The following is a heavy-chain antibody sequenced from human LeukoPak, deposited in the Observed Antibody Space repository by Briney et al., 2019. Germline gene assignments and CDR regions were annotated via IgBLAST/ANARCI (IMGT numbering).Heavy chain of an antibody. Sequence: GASVKVSCKASGYTFTGYYMHWVRQAPGQGLEWMGRINPNSGGTNYAQKFQGRVTMTRDTSISTAHMELSRLRSDDTAVYYCARDYDFWSGYYTASSYFDYWGQGTLVTVSS. J-gene: IGHJ4*02. CDR3: ARDYDFWSGYYTASSYFDY. D-gene: IGHD3-3*01. CDR1: GYTFTGYY. CDR2: INPNSGGT. V-gene: IGHV1-2*06.